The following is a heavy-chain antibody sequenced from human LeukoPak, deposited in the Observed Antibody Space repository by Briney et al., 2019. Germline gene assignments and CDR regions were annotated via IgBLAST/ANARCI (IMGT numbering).Heavy chain of an antibody. Sequence: GGSLRLSCAASGFTFSSYGIHWVRQAPGKGLEWVAIVSNDGSIKYYAESVKGRFTVSRDNSKNMSYLQMNSLTLEDTALYSCARGVTILGPDAFHIWGQGTMVTVSS. V-gene: IGHV3-30*03. CDR3: ARGVTILGPDAFHI. D-gene: IGHD3-3*01. J-gene: IGHJ3*02. CDR1: GFTFSSYG. CDR2: VSNDGSIK.